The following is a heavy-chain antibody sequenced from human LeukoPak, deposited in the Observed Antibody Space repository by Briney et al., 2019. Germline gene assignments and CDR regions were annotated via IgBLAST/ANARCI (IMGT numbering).Heavy chain of an antibody. CDR3: ARGGAGI. V-gene: IGHV4-59*12. CDR2: IYHSGST. Sequence: SETLSLTCTVSGGSISNYYWSWIRQPPGKGLEWIGYIYHSGSTYYNPSLKSRVTISVDRSKNQFSLKLSSVTAADTAVYYCARGGAGIWGQGTMVTVSS. D-gene: IGHD3-10*01. J-gene: IGHJ3*02. CDR1: GGSISNYY.